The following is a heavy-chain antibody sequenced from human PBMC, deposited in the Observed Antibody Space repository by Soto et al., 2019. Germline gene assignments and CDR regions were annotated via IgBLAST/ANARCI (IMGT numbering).Heavy chain of an antibody. D-gene: IGHD6-13*01. CDR1: GFTFSSYG. Sequence: GGSLRLSCAASGFTFSSYGMHWVRQAPGKGLEWVAVIWYDGSNKYYADSVKGRFTISRDNSKNTLYLQMNSLRAEDTAVYYCARGLAAYERGYFDYWGQGTLVTVSS. J-gene: IGHJ4*02. CDR2: IWYDGSNK. V-gene: IGHV3-33*01. CDR3: ARGLAAYERGYFDY.